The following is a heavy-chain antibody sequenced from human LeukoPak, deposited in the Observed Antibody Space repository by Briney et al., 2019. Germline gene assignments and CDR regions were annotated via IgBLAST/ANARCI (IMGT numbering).Heavy chain of an antibody. CDR2: INHSGST. CDR3: ARVRTYYYGSSGPLLDY. Sequence: PSETLSLTCAVYGGSFSGYYWSWIRQPPGKGLEWIGEINHSGSTNYNPSLKSRVTISVDTSKNQFSLKLSSVTAADTAVYYCARVRTYYYGSSGPLLDYWGQGTLVTVSS. D-gene: IGHD3-22*01. J-gene: IGHJ4*02. CDR1: GGSFSGYY. V-gene: IGHV4-34*01.